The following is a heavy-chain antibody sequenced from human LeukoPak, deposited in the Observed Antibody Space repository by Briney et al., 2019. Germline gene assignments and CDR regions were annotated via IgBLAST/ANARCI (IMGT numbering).Heavy chain of an antibody. CDR1: GYTFTTYG. CDR2: ISTFNGHT. V-gene: IGHV1-18*01. CDR3: ARGWSSGWYERYYYYYMDV. Sequence: ASVRVSCKASGYTFTTYGISWVRQAPGHGLEWMGWISTFNGHTNYAQSRQDRVTMTTDTSTSTVYMELSSLISDDTAVYYCARGWSSGWYERYYYYYMDVWGKGTTVTVSS. J-gene: IGHJ6*03. D-gene: IGHD6-19*01.